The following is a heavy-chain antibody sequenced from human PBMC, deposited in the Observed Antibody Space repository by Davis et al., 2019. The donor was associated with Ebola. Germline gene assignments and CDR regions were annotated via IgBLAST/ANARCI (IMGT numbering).Heavy chain of an antibody. D-gene: IGHD2-15*01. J-gene: IGHJ5*02. CDR2: IYYSGST. CDR1: GGSFSGYY. V-gene: IGHV4-31*11. CDR3: ARESVNIGYCSGGSCYGENWFDP. Sequence: SETLSLTCAVYGGSFSGYYWSWIRQHPGKGLEWIGYIYYSGSTYYNPSLKSRVTISVDTSKNQFSLKLSSVTAADTAVYYCARESVNIGYCSGGSCYGENWFDPWGQGTLVTVSS.